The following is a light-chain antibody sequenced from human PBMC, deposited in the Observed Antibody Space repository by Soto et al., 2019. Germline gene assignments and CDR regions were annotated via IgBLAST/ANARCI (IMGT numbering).Light chain of an antibody. CDR2: NVN. CDR3: SSYTSISTVV. J-gene: IGLJ2*01. Sequence: QSALTQPASVSGSPGQSITISCIGTSSDVGGYNYVSWYQQHPDKAPKLVIYNVNNRPSGVSARFSGSKSGNTASLIISGLQAEDEADYYCSSYTSISTVVFGGGTKLTFL. V-gene: IGLV2-14*01. CDR1: SSDVGGYNY.